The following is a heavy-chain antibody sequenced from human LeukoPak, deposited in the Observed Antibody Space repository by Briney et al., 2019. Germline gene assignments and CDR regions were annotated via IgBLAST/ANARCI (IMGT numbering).Heavy chain of an antibody. CDR2: ISYDGSNK. CDR1: GFTFSSYA. CDR3: ARVPHLELYYFDY. Sequence: GGSLRLSCAASGFTFSSYAMHWVRQAPGKGLEWVAVISYDGSNKYYADSVKGRFTISRDNSKNTLYLQMNSLRAEDTAVYYCARVPHLELYYFDYWGQGTLVTVSS. V-gene: IGHV3-30*04. D-gene: IGHD1-7*01. J-gene: IGHJ4*02.